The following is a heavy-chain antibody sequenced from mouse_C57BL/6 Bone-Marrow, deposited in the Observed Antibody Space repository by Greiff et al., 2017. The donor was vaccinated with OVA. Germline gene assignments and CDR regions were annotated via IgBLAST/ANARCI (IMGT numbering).Heavy chain of an antibody. CDR1: GFTFSSYA. CDR2: ISDGGSYT. D-gene: IGHD2-12*01. CDR3: ARDYRDAMDY. J-gene: IGHJ4*01. Sequence: EVNVVESGGGLVKPGGSLKLSCAASGFTFSSYAMSWVRQTPEKRLEWVATISDGGSYTYYPDNVKGRFTISRDNAKNNLYLQMSHLKSEDTAMYYCARDYRDAMDYWGQGTSVTVST. V-gene: IGHV5-4*01.